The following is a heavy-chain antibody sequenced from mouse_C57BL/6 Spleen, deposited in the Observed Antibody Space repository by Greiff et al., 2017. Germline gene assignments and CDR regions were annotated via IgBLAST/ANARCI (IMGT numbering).Heavy chain of an antibody. CDR1: GFTFSDYG. J-gene: IGHJ3*01. V-gene: IGHV5-17*01. CDR3: ARDYGSSWFAY. Sequence: EVKLVESGGGLVKPGGSLKLSCAASGFTFSDYGMHWVRQAPEKGLEWVAYISSGSSTIYYADTVKGRFTISRDNATNTLFLQMTRLRSEDTAMYYCARDYGSSWFAYWGQGTLVTVSA. D-gene: IGHD1-1*01. CDR2: ISSGSSTI.